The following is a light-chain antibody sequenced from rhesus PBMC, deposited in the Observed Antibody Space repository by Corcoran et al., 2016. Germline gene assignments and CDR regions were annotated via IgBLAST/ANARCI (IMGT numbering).Light chain of an antibody. V-gene: IGKV4-1*01. J-gene: IGKJ4*01. CDR1: QSFLYSFNNKNY. CDR2: WAS. CDR3: QQYFRPPVT. Sequence: DIMMTQSPDSLAVSLGERVTINCKSSQSFLYSFNNKNYLAWYQQKPGKTPKVLIYWASTRAFGVPNRVSGSGSGTDFTLTISGLEAEDLAVYYCQQYFRPPVTFSGGTKVEIK.